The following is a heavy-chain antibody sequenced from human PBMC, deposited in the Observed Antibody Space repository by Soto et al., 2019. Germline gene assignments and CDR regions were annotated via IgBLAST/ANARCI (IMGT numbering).Heavy chain of an antibody. D-gene: IGHD3-9*01. J-gene: IGHJ4*02. V-gene: IGHV4-39*01. Sequence: PSETLSLTCTVSGGSISSSSYYWGWIRQPPGKGLEWIGSIYYSGSTYYNKSLKSRVNISVDTSKNQFSLKLSYVTAADTAVYYCARQPRILTGYSGHFDYWGRGTLVTVSS. CDR3: ARQPRILTGYSGHFDY. CDR1: GGSISSSSYY. CDR2: IYYSGST.